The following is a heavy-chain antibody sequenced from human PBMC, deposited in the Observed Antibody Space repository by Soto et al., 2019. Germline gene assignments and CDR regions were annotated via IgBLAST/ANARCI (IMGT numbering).Heavy chain of an antibody. D-gene: IGHD2-2*03. V-gene: IGHV3-23*01. CDR1: GFTFSHYA. Sequence: GGSLRLSCAASGFTFSHYAMSWVRQAPGKGLEWVSVISGRADSTDYADSVKGRFTISRDNAKNSLYLQMNSLRAEDTAVYYCARVLQVANRWISNNNWFDPWGQGTLVTVSS. CDR3: ARVLQVANRWISNNNWFDP. J-gene: IGHJ5*02. CDR2: ISGRADST.